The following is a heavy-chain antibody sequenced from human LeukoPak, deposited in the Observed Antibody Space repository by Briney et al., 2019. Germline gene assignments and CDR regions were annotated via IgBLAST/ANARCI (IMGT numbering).Heavy chain of an antibody. J-gene: IGHJ5*02. CDR3: AKGKGYSSSSSDH. Sequence: GGSLRLPCAPSGFTYKIHAMNWVPQAPGKGLECVSAISVSDGSTYYADSVKGRSTISRDNSKNTLYLQMNSLRAEDTAVYDCAKGKGYSSSSSDHWGQGTLVTVSS. D-gene: IGHD6-6*01. CDR2: ISVSDGST. CDR1: GFTYKIHA. V-gene: IGHV3-23*01.